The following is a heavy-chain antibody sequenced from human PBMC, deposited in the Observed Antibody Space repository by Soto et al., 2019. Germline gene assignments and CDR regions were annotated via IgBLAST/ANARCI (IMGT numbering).Heavy chain of an antibody. Sequence: EVHLLESGGSLVQPGGSLRLSCAASGFTFSSYAMSWVRQAPGKGLEWVSTVSGGGGYTYYADSVKGRFTISRDNSKNTLYLQMNSLRVEDTAVYYCAKGVDSSWYVWDYWGQGTLVSVSS. D-gene: IGHD6-13*01. V-gene: IGHV3-23*01. CDR3: AKGVDSSWYVWDY. J-gene: IGHJ4*02. CDR1: GFTFSSYA. CDR2: VSGGGGYT.